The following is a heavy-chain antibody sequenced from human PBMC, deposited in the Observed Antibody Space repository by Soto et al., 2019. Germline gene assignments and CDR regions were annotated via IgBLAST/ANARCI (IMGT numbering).Heavy chain of an antibody. D-gene: IGHD3-16*01. CDR1: DFTFRNYW. CDR2: IKPDGIAT. J-gene: IGHJ4*02. V-gene: IGHV3-7*03. Sequence: GGSLRLSCATSDFTFRNYWINWVRQAPGKGLEWVANIKPDGIATNYVDSVKGRFTISRDNVRNSVSLQMNSLRVEDTAVYFCFGGNGGPQWGQGTLVTVSS. CDR3: FGGNGGPQ.